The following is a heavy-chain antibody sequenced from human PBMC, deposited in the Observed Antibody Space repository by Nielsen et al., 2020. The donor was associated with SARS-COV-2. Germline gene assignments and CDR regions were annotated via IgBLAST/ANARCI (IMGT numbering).Heavy chain of an antibody. D-gene: IGHD6-19*01. CDR1: GFIVSNNY. CDR3: ARSSSGWYMGPAS. CDR2: MYSAGTT. V-gene: IGHV3-53*04. Sequence: GESLKISCAASGFIVSNNYMSWVRQAPGKGLEWVSVMYSAGTTYYADSVKGRFTISRHSSENSLYLQMNSLRAEDTAVYYCARSSSGWYMGPASWGQGSLVTVSS. J-gene: IGHJ5*02.